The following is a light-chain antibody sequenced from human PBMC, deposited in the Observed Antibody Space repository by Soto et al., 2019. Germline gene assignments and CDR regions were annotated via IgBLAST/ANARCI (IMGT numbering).Light chain of an antibody. CDR1: DSDVGAYNY. V-gene: IGLV2-11*01. J-gene: IGLJ1*01. CDR3: CSYAGSPYV. Sequence: QSALTQPRSVSGSPGQSVTISCTETDSDVGAYNYVSWYQQHPGKAPKFIIYDVSKRPSGVPDRFSGSKSGNTASLTITGLQAEDEAEYYCCSYAGSPYVFGTGTKGTVL. CDR2: DVS.